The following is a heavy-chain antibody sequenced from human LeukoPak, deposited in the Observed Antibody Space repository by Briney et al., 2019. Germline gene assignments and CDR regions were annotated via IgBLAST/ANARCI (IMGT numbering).Heavy chain of an antibody. CDR2: VSSSGSTI. D-gene: IGHD3-10*02. V-gene: IGHV3-48*03. J-gene: IGHJ6*04. CDR1: GFTFSSYE. Sequence: GGSLRLSCAASGFTFSSYEMNWVRQAPGKGLEWVSYVSSSGSTIYYADSVEGRFTISRDNAKNSLYLQMNSLRAEDTAVYYCAELGITMIGGVWGKGTTVTISS. CDR3: AELGITMIGGV.